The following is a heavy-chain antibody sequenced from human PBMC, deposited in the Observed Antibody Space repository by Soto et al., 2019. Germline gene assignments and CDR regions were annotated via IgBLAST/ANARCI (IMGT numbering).Heavy chain of an antibody. CDR2: TSHDGSNK. V-gene: IGHV3-30*03. J-gene: IGHJ4*02. CDR3: ARDHDSGGYSFDY. Sequence: GGSLRLSCAASRFTFSSYAMHWVRQAPGKGLEWVAVTSHDGSNKYYADSVKGRFTISRDNSKNTLYLEMNSLRAEDTAVYYCARDHDSGGYSFDYWGQGTLVTVSS. CDR1: RFTFSSYA. D-gene: IGHD3-22*01.